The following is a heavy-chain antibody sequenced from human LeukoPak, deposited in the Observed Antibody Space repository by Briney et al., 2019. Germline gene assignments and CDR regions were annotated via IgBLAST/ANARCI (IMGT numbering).Heavy chain of an antibody. D-gene: IGHD1-26*01. CDR1: GFTFSSYS. CDR3: ARSSGSYLYYFDY. V-gene: IGHV3-48*01. Sequence: PGGSLRLSCAASGFTFSSYSMSWVRQAPGKGLEWVSYISSGSSTIYYADSVKGRFTISRDNAKNSLYLQMNSLRAEDTAVYYCARSSGSYLYYFDYWGQGTLVTVSS. CDR2: ISSGSSTI. J-gene: IGHJ4*02.